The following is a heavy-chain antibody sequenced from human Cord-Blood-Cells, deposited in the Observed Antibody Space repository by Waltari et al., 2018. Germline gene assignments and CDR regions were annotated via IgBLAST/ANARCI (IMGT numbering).Heavy chain of an antibody. CDR1: GFTVSSNY. CDR3: ARYIAARAFDI. D-gene: IGHD6-6*01. V-gene: IGHV3-53*01. CDR2: IYSGGRT. J-gene: IGHJ3*02. Sequence: EVQLVESGGGLIQPGGSLRLSCAASGFTVSSNYMSWVRQAPGKGLEWVSVIYSGGRTYYADSVNGRFTISRDNSKNTLYLQMNSLRAEDTAVYYCARYIAARAFDIWGQGTMVTVSS.